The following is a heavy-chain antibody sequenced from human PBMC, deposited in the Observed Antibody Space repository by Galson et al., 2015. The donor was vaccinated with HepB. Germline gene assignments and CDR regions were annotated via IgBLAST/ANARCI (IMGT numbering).Heavy chain of an antibody. Sequence: SLRLSCAASGFSFSNYAMSWVRQAPGKGLEWVSAISGRGDSTYSADSVKGRFTISRDNSKNTLYLQMGSLRAEDTAMYYCAKDHNYCSSTSCYVSLFDYWGQGTLVTVSS. CDR1: GFSFSNYA. D-gene: IGHD2-2*01. J-gene: IGHJ4*02. CDR3: AKDHNYCSSTSCYVSLFDY. CDR2: ISGRGDST. V-gene: IGHV3-23*01.